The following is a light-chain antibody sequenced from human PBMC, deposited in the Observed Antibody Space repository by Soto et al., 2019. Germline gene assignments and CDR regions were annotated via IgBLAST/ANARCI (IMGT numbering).Light chain of an antibody. J-gene: IGKJ4*01. CDR3: QQYNNWPPRVT. CDR1: QSVSSN. V-gene: IGKV3-15*01. Sequence: EIVMTQSPATLSVSPGERATLSCRASQSVSSNLAWYQQKPGQAPRLLIYGASTMATGIPARFSGSGSGTEITLTISSMQSEDVAVYYCQQYNNWPPRVTFGGGTKVEIK. CDR2: GAS.